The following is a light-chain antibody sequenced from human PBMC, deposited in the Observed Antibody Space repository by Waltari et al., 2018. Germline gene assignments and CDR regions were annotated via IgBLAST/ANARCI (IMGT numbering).Light chain of an antibody. CDR1: QSIRRW. CDR2: KAS. V-gene: IGKV1-5*03. Sequence: DIQMTQSPSTLSAPVGARVTITCRASQSIRRWLAWYQQKPGKAPKLLISKASTLESGVPSRFSGSGSGTEFTLTISSLQPDDFATYHCQQYKSPPWTFGQGTKVEIK. CDR3: QQYKSPPWT. J-gene: IGKJ1*01.